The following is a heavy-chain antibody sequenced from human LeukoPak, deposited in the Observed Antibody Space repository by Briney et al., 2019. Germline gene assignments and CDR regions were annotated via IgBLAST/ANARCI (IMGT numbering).Heavy chain of an antibody. Sequence: PSETLSLTCAVSGGSISSGGYSWSWIRQPAGKGLEWIGYIYYSGSTNYNPSLKSRVTISVDTSKNQFSLKLSSVTAADTAVYYCAREGLFGNDILTGPSWFDPWGQGTLVTVSS. J-gene: IGHJ5*02. D-gene: IGHD3-9*01. V-gene: IGHV4-61*08. CDR1: GGSISSGGYS. CDR3: AREGLFGNDILTGPSWFDP. CDR2: IYYSGST.